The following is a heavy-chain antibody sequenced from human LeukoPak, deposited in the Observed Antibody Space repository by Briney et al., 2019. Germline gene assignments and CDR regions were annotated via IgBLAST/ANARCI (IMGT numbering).Heavy chain of an antibody. CDR3: ARAGKGDILTGYYFFDY. CDR1: GYTFTSYY. V-gene: IGHV1-18*04. CDR2: ISAYNGNT. J-gene: IGHJ4*02. Sequence: ASVKVSCKASGYTFTSYYMHWVRQAPEQGLEWMGWISAYNGNTNYAQKLQGRVTMTTDTSTSTAYMELRSLTSDDTAVYYCARAGKGDILTGYYFFDYWGQGTLVTVSS. D-gene: IGHD3-9*01.